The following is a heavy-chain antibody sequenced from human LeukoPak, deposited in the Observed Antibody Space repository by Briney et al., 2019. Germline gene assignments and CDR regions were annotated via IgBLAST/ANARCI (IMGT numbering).Heavy chain of an antibody. CDR1: GFTFSTYA. CDR2: ISSSGGNT. V-gene: IGHV3-23*01. J-gene: IGHJ4*02. CDR3: AKTYYYDNSGYYSFPN. Sequence: GGSLRLSCAASGFTFSTYAMTWVRQAPGKGLEWVSSISSSGGNTYYADSMKGRFTISRDNSKNTLYLQLSSLRVEDTAVYYCAKTYYYDNSGYYSFPNWGQGTQVTVSS. D-gene: IGHD3-22*01.